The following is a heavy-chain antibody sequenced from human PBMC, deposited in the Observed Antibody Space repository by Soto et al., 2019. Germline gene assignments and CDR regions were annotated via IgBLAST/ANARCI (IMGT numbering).Heavy chain of an antibody. CDR1: GGSIGSTNW. Sequence: SETLSLTCAVSGGSIGSTNWWSWVRQPPGKGLEWIGEIYYSGNTNYNPSLKSRVTISVDTSKNQLSLKMSSVTAADTAVYYCARRYGYYFDYWGQGTLVTVSS. CDR2: IYYSGNT. CDR3: ARRYGYYFDY. D-gene: IGHD3-9*01. J-gene: IGHJ4*02. V-gene: IGHV4-4*02.